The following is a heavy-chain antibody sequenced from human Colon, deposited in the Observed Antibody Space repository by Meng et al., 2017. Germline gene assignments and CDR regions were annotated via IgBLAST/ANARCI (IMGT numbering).Heavy chain of an antibody. Sequence: QVHLRQWGAGLLKPSGTLSLTCAGSGGSISSYNWWSWVRQPPGKGLEWIGQIDLGGTPYYNPSLESRVIMSLDKSKNQLSLRLTSVAAADTAVYYCARHGGWHFDYWGQGALVTVSS. V-gene: IGHV4-4*02. CDR2: IDLGGTP. CDR3: ARHGGWHFDY. CDR1: GGSISSYNW. J-gene: IGHJ4*02. D-gene: IGHD6-19*01.